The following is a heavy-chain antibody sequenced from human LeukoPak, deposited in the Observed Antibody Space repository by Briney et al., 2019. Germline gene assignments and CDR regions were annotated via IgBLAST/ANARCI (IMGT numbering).Heavy chain of an antibody. V-gene: IGHV4-59*01. D-gene: IGHD4-17*01. CDR2: IYGSGAT. CDR3: ARGHTVRGMDV. J-gene: IGHJ6*02. Sequence: SETLSLTYTVSGGSISVYYWNWIRQPPGKGLEWLGYIYGSGATNYNLSLKSRVIISVDKSRDQFSLNLTSVTAADTAMYYCARGHTVRGMDVWGQGTTVTVSS. CDR1: GGSISVYY.